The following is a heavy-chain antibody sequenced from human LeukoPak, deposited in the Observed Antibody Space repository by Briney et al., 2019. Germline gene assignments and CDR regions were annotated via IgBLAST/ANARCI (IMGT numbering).Heavy chain of an antibody. CDR1: GFTFSSYS. Sequence: GGSLRLSCAASGFTFSSYSMNWVRQAPGKGLEWVSSISSSSSYIYYADSVKGRFTISRDNAKNSLYLQMNSLRAEDTAVYYCARDQPVGYCSSTRCIRFGYWGQGTLVTVSS. J-gene: IGHJ4*02. V-gene: IGHV3-21*01. D-gene: IGHD2-2*01. CDR2: ISSSSSYI. CDR3: ARDQPVGYCSSTRCIRFGY.